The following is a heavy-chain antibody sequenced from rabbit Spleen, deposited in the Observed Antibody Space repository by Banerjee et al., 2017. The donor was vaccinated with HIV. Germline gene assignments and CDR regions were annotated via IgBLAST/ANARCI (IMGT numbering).Heavy chain of an antibody. D-gene: IGHD4-1*01. Sequence: QLKESGGGLVQPGGSLKLSCKASGFDFSSYYMSWVRQAPGKGLEWIGYIDPVFGSAYYASWVNGRFSISRENTQNTVSLQLNSLTAADTATYFCARKYDIGSGHFNPWGPGTLVTVS. J-gene: IGHJ2*01. V-gene: IGHV1S7*01. CDR3: ARKYDIGSGHFNP. CDR2: IDPVFGSA. CDR1: GFDFSSYY.